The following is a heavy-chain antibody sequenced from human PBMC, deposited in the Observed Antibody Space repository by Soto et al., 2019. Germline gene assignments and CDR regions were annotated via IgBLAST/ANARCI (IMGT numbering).Heavy chain of an antibody. J-gene: IGHJ6*03. V-gene: IGHV1-2*04. CDR1: GDTFNDYY. D-gene: IGHD5-12*01. Sequence: QVQLVQSRAEVKRPGASVTVSCRSSGDTFNDYYIHWVRQAPGQGLEWMGWINPNGGVTKYAQKFQGWVSMTRDTSIRTVYMQLSRLRSDDTAVYYCARESGGATATLGYYYFYMDVWVTGTTVTVSS. CDR2: INPNGGVT. CDR3: ARESGGATATLGYYYFYMDV.